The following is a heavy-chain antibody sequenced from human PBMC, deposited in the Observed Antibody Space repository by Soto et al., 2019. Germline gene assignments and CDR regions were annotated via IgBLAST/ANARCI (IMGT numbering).Heavy chain of an antibody. J-gene: IGHJ4*02. D-gene: IGHD2-15*01. Sequence: QVQLVQSGAEVKKPGSSVKVSCKASGGTFSSYAISWVRQAPGQGLEWMGGIIPIFGTANYAQKCQGRVTXXAXEXXSTAYMELSSLRSEDTAVYYCARDHSGGSGAYFDYWGQGTLVTVSS. CDR1: GGTFSSYA. V-gene: IGHV1-69*12. CDR3: ARDHSGGSGAYFDY. CDR2: IIPIFGTA.